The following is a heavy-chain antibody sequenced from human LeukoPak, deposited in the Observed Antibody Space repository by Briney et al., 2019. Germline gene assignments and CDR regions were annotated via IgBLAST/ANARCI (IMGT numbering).Heavy chain of an antibody. CDR3: AKGRGQWLAAINY. CDR2: ISGSGGST. Sequence: GGSLRLSCAASGFTFSSYVMSWVRQAPGKGLEWVSAISGSGGSTYYADSVKGRFTISRDNSKNTLYLQRNSLRGEDTAVYYCAKGRGQWLAAINYWGQGTLVTVSS. D-gene: IGHD6-19*01. CDR1: GFTFSSYV. J-gene: IGHJ4*02. V-gene: IGHV3-23*01.